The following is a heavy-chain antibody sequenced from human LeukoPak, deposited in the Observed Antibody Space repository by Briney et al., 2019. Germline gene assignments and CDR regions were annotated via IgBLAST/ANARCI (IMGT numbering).Heavy chain of an antibody. CDR3: ARDLEYLYPGGAFDI. V-gene: IGHV1-2*02. CDR2: INPNSGGT. D-gene: IGHD3-16*01. J-gene: IGHJ3*02. Sequence: ATVKVSCKASGYTFTGYYMHWVRQAPGQGLEWMGWINPNSGGTNYAQKFQGRVTMTRDTSISTAYMELSRLRSDDTAVYYCARDLEYLYPGGAFDIWGQGTMVTVSS. CDR1: GYTFTGYY.